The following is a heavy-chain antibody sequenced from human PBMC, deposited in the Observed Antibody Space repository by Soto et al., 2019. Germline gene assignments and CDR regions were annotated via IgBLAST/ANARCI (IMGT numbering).Heavy chain of an antibody. V-gene: IGHV3-21*01. CDR3: SIDQPCCSYCDVLSYSGHCTLALDS. CDR1: GESLCRYL. J-gene: IGHJ5*01. CDR2: ISSSSSYI. D-gene: IGHD2-21*01. Sequence: RVYPGISCAACGESLCRYLMNWVRQGPGKGLEWVSSISSSSSYIYYADSVKGRFTISRDNAKNSLYLQMNSLRAEDTAVYYCSIDQPCCSYCDVLSYSGHCTLALDS.